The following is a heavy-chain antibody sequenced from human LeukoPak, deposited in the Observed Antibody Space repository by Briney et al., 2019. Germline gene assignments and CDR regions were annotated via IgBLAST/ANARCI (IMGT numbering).Heavy chain of an antibody. Sequence: GGSLRLSCAASGFTFSSYAMSWVRQAPGKGLEWVSAISGSGGSTYYADSVKGRFTISRDNSKNTLYLQMNSLRAEGTAVYYCAKAQAPYYDILTGYSPDYWGQGTLVTVSS. CDR1: GFTFSSYA. D-gene: IGHD3-9*01. CDR2: ISGSGGST. CDR3: AKAQAPYYDILTGYSPDY. J-gene: IGHJ4*02. V-gene: IGHV3-23*01.